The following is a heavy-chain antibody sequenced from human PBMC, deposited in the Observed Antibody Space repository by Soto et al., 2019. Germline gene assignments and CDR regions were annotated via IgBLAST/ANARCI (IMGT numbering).Heavy chain of an antibody. CDR1: GFTFNFFG. V-gene: IGHV3-30*18. CDR2: ISYDGSEK. J-gene: IGHJ3*02. D-gene: IGHD5-12*01. CDR3: AKERRYSFDAFDI. Sequence: QEQRVESGGGVVQAGRSLRLSCAASGFTFNFFGMHWVRQAPGKGLEWVAVISYDGSEKYYADSVKGRFTMSRDNSKNMVYLEMSSLRPEDTSVYYCAKERRYSFDAFDIWGHGTMVTVSS.